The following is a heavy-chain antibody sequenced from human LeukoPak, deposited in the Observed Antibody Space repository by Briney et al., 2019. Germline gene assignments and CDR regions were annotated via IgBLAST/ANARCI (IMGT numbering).Heavy chain of an antibody. D-gene: IGHD4-17*01. CDR2: MNPNSGNT. Sequence: ASVKVSCKASGYTFTSYDINWVRQATGQGLEWMGWMNPNSGNTGYAQKFQGRVTITRNTSISTAYMKLSSLRSEDTAVYYCARGSRRLRRFDYWGQGTLVTVSS. CDR1: GYTFTSYD. V-gene: IGHV1-8*03. J-gene: IGHJ4*02. CDR3: ARGSRRLRRFDY.